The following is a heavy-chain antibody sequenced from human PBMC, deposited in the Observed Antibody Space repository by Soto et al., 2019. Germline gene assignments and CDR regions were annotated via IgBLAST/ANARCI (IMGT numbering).Heavy chain of an antibody. V-gene: IGHV1-69*01. CDR3: ARDQGYCSGGSCYSNWFDP. Sequence: QVQLVQSGAEVKKPGSSVKVSCKASGGTFSSYAISWVRQAPGQGLEWMGGIIPIFGTANYAQTFQGRVTITADESTSTAYMELSSLRSEDTAVYYCARDQGYCSGGSCYSNWFDPWGQGTLVTVSS. J-gene: IGHJ5*02. D-gene: IGHD2-15*01. CDR2: IIPIFGTA. CDR1: GGTFSSYA.